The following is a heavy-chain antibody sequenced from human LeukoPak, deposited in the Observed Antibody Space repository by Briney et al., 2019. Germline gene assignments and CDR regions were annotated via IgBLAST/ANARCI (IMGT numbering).Heavy chain of an antibody. J-gene: IGHJ6*02. Sequence: ASVTVSCTVSGYTLTELSMHWVRQAPGKGLEWMGGFDPEDGETIYAQKFQGRVTMTEDTSTDTAYMELSSLRSEDTAVYYCATSYYIVVVPAADPGLYYGMDVWGQGTTVTVSS. CDR1: GYTLTELS. CDR3: ATSYYIVVVPAADPGLYYGMDV. CDR2: FDPEDGET. V-gene: IGHV1-24*01. D-gene: IGHD2-2*01.